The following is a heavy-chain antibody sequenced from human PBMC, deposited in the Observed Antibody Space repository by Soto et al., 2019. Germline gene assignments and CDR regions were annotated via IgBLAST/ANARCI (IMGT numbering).Heavy chain of an antibody. Sequence: EVQLVESGGGLVQPGESLRLSCAASGFTFSSYWMHWVRQAPGKGLVWVSRINSDGSSTSYAGSVKGRFTISRDNAKTTLYLQMQSLRAEDTAVYYCVRTSLVVAAATREDYWGQGTLVTVSS. CDR2: INSDGSST. CDR1: GFTFSSYW. CDR3: VRTSLVVAAATREDY. J-gene: IGHJ4*02. D-gene: IGHD2-15*01. V-gene: IGHV3-74*01.